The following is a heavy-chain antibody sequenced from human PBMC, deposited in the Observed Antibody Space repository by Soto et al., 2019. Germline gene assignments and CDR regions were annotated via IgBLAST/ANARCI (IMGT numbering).Heavy chain of an antibody. Sequence: PSETLSLTCTVSGGSISSSSYYWGWIRQPPGKGLEWIGSGTTDYNPSLRSRVTISVDTSKEQFSLKLSSVTAADTAVYYCARKEDGYNRWFDYWGQGILVTVSS. J-gene: IGHJ4*02. CDR2: SGTT. V-gene: IGHV4-39*01. D-gene: IGHD5-12*01. CDR3: ARKEDGYNRWFDY. CDR1: GGSISSSSYY.